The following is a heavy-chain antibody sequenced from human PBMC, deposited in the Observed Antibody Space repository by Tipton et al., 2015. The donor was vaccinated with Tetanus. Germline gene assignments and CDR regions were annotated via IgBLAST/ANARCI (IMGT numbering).Heavy chain of an antibody. V-gene: IGHV3-11*06. CDR1: GASISSGGYY. CDR3: ARENGGYDYYYYYGMDV. Sequence: LSLTCTVSGASISSGGYYWSWIRQHPGKGLEWVSSISSSSSYIYYADSVKGRFTMSRDNAKNSLYLQMNSLRAEDTAVYYCARENGGYDYYYYYGMDVWGQGTTVTVSS. J-gene: IGHJ6*02. D-gene: IGHD5-12*01. CDR2: ISSSSSYI.